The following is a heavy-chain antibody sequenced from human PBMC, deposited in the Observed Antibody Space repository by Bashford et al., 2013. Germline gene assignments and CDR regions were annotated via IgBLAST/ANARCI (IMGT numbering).Heavy chain of an antibody. V-gene: IGHV3-23*01. J-gene: IGHJ5*02. CDR2: ISGSGGST. D-gene: IGHD5-12*01. CDR3: TTEDSDIVATAGWFDP. Sequence: VRQAPGKGLEWVSAISGSGGSTYYADSVKGRFTISRDDSKNTLYLQMNSLKTEDTAVYYCTTEDSDIVATAGWFDPWGQGTLVTVSS.